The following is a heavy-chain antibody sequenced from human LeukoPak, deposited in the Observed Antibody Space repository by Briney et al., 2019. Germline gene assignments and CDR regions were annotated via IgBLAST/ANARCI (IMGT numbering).Heavy chain of an antibody. CDR1: GFTFSDYY. J-gene: IGHJ4*02. CDR2: ISSSSSYT. V-gene: IGHV3-11*06. Sequence: PGGSLRLSCAASGFTFSDYYMSWIRQAPGKGLEWVSYISSSSSYTNYADSVKGRFTISRDNAQNSLYLQMNSLRAEDTAVYYCARDGGYCSGGSCYYVYWGQGTLVTVSS. D-gene: IGHD2-15*01. CDR3: ARDGGYCSGGSCYYVY.